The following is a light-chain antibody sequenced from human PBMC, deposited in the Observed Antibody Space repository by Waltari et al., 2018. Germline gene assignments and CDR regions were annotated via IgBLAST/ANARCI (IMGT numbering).Light chain of an antibody. CDR3: QVWDSYSDHMV. CDR2: YNS. CDR1: DIGSHS. Sequence: SYVLTQPPSLSVAPGRTATISCVGNDIGSHSVHWYQQKPGQAPVLVIYYNSDWPSGIPDRFSGSNSGNTATLTIIRVEAGDEADYFCQVWDSYSDHMVFGGGTQLTVL. J-gene: IGLJ2*01. V-gene: IGLV3-21*04.